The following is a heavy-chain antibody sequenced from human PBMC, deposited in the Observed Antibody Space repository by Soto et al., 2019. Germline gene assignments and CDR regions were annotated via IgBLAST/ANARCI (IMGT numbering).Heavy chain of an antibody. CDR1: GFTVSSNY. CDR2: IYSGGST. J-gene: IGHJ6*02. CDR3: ARDRMVYAIGRSYGMDV. V-gene: IGHV3-53*01. D-gene: IGHD2-8*01. Sequence: QPGGSLRLSCAVSGFTVSSNYMSWVRQAPGKGLEWVSVIYSGGSTYYADSVKGRFTISRDNSKNTLYLQMNSLRAEDTAVYYCARDRMVYAIGRSYGMDVWGQGTTVTVSS.